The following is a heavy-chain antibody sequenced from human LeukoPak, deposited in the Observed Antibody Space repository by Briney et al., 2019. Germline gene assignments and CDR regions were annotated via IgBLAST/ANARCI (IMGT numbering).Heavy chain of an antibody. V-gene: IGHV4-59*02. CDR1: GGSVSSYC. Sequence: SETLSLTCTVSGGSVSSYCWSWIRQPPGKGLEWIGYIHYSGTTNSNPSLKSRVTISVDTSKNQFSLKLRSVTAADTAVYYCARDLVGSSGYYAGFDNWGQGTLVTVSS. D-gene: IGHD3-22*01. CDR3: ARDLVGSSGYYAGFDN. CDR2: IHYSGTT. J-gene: IGHJ4*02.